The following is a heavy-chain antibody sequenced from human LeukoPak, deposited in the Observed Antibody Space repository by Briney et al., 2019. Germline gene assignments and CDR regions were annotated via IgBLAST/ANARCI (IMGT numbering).Heavy chain of an antibody. V-gene: IGHV3-7*01. CDR3: ARLRCTYGKNFDY. Sequence: GGSLRLSCEASGFTFKAYWMSWVRQAPGTGLEWVANIQQDGSERKYVDSVKGRFTISRDNARNSLYLEMNSLRAEDTAVYYCARLRCTYGKNFDYWGQGTLVTVSS. CDR1: GFTFKAYW. CDR2: IQQDGSER. D-gene: IGHD3-10*01. J-gene: IGHJ4*02.